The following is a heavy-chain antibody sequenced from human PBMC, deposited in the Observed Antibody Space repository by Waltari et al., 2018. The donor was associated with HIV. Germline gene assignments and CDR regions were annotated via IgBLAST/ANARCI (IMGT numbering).Heavy chain of an antibody. CDR1: GGYFSGYY. Sequence: QVHLEQWGTGLLRPSETLSLTCAVYGGYFSGYYWSWKRQSPGGGLEWIGEVNHVRRTNYSPSLKGRVTVSVDTSKNQFSLTMRSVTAADTAVYYCARDSAPGLAVDDDDGEFFYYGLDVWGQGTTVTVSS. V-gene: IGHV4-34*01. CDR2: VNHVRRT. D-gene: IGHD6-19*01. J-gene: IGHJ6*01. CDR3: ARDSAPGLAVDDDDGEFFYYGLDV.